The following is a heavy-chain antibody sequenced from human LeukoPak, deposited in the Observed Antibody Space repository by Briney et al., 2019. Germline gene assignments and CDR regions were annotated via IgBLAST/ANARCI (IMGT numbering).Heavy chain of an antibody. CDR2: IGGSGGST. CDR3: AKVAFGELLSYDY. Sequence: PGGSLRLSCAASGFTFTTYAMSWVRQAPGKGLEWVSTIGGSGGSTYYADSVKGRFTISRDNSKSTLYLQMNSLRAEDTAVYYCAKVAFGELLSYDYWGQGTLVTVSS. D-gene: IGHD3-10*01. V-gene: IGHV3-23*01. J-gene: IGHJ4*02. CDR1: GFTFTTYA.